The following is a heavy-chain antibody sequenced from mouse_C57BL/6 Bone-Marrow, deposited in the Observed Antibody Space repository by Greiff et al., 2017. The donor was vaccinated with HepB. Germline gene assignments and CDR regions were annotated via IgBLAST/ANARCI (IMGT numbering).Heavy chain of an antibody. CDR1: GYTFTSYG. J-gene: IGHJ2*01. D-gene: IGHD1-1*01. CDR3: ARFRYYGSSYWLFDY. Sequence: VQRVESGAELARPGASVKLSCKASGYTFTSYGISWVKQRTGQGLEWIGEIYPRSGNTYYNEKFKGKATLTADKSSSTAYMELRSLTSEDSAVYFCARFRYYGSSYWLFDYWGQGTTLTVSS. CDR2: IYPRSGNT. V-gene: IGHV1-81*01.